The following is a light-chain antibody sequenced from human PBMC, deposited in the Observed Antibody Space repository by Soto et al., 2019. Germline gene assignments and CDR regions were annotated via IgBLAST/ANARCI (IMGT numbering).Light chain of an antibody. CDR1: NSDVGAYDY. CDR2: DVS. Sequence: QSALTQPRSASGSPGQSVTISCAGTNSDVGAYDYVSWYQQHPGKVPKLLLYDVSKWPSGIPDRFSGSKSGTTASLTISGLQAEDEADYYCCAFTGSVFVFGTGTKLTVL. CDR3: CAFTGSVFV. V-gene: IGLV2-11*01. J-gene: IGLJ1*01.